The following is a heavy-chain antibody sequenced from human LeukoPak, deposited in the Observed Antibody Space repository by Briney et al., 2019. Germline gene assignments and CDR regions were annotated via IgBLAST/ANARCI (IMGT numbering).Heavy chain of an antibody. Sequence: GGSLRLSCAASGFTFSSYAMSWVRQAPGKGLEWVSSISSSSSYIYYADSVKGRYTISRDNAKNSLYLQMNSLRAEDTAVYYCARAGSVGFDYWGQGTLVTVSS. CDR3: ARAGSVGFDY. V-gene: IGHV3-21*01. D-gene: IGHD4-23*01. CDR2: ISSSSSYI. J-gene: IGHJ4*02. CDR1: GFTFSSYA.